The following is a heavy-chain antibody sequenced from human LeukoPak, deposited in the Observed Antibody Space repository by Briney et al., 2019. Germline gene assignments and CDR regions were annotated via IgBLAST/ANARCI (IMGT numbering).Heavy chain of an antibody. J-gene: IGHJ6*02. Sequence: SQTLSLTCTVSGDSISSSSYYWGWIRQPPGKGLEWIGGIYYSGSTYYNPSLKSRVTISVDTSKNSLYLQMNSLRAEDTALYYCAKDRHGAQFGMDVWGQGTTVTVSS. CDR1: GDSISSSSYY. CDR2: IYYSGST. D-gene: IGHD4-17*01. V-gene: IGHV4-39*07. CDR3: AKDRHGAQFGMDV.